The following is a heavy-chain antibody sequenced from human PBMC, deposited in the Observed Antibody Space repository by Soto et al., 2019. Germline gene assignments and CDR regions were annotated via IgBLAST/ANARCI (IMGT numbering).Heavy chain of an antibody. CDR3: AREAAADSYYYYGMDV. J-gene: IGHJ6*02. V-gene: IGHV3-21*01. CDR1: GFTFSSYS. CDR2: ISSSSSYI. Sequence: LRLSCAASGFTFSSYSMNWVRQAPGKGLEWVSSISSSSSYIYYADSVKGRFTISRDNAKNSLYLQVNSLRAEDTAVYYCAREAAADSYYYYGMDVWGQGTTVTVSS. D-gene: IGHD6-13*01.